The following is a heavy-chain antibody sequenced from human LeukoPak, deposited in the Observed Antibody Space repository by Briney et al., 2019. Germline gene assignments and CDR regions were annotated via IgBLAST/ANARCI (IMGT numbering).Heavy chain of an antibody. CDR1: GFTFRSYW. CDR3: ASLTTPFGY. V-gene: IGHV3-74*01. Sequence: SGGSLRLSCEASGFTFRSYWMHWVRQAPGKGLVWVSRINGDGSSTSYAGSVKGRFTISRDNAKNTLYLQMNSLRAEDTAVYYCASLTTPFGYWGQGTLVTVSS. CDR2: INGDGSST. D-gene: IGHD2-15*01. J-gene: IGHJ4*02.